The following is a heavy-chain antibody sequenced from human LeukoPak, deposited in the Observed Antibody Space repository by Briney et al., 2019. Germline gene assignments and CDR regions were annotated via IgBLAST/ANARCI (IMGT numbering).Heavy chain of an antibody. CDR1: GYTFTSYG. CDR2: IIPIFGTA. V-gene: IGHV1-69*13. CDR3: ARDLAVAGTGYLDY. J-gene: IGHJ4*02. Sequence: GASVKVSCKASGYTFTSYGISWVRQAPGQGLEWMGGIIPIFGTANYAQKFQGRVTITADESTSTAYMELSSLRSEDTAVYYCARDLAVAGTGYLDYWGQGTLVTVSS. D-gene: IGHD6-19*01.